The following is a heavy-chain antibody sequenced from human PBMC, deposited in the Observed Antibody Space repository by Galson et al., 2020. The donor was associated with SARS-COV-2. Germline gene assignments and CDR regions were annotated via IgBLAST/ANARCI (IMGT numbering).Heavy chain of an antibody. CDR2: IYYSGTT. J-gene: IGHJ4*02. CDR1: GASLNSGAYH. CDR3: ARDWGAFEPYYFDT. D-gene: IGHD3-16*01. V-gene: IGHV4-31*03. Sequence: SETLSLTCTVSGASLNSGAYHWSWLRQFPGRGLEWIGSIYYSGTTDYNPSLKSRASISIDTSETHFSLRLSSVTAADTAIYFCARDWGAFEPYYFDTWGRGTPVTVSS.